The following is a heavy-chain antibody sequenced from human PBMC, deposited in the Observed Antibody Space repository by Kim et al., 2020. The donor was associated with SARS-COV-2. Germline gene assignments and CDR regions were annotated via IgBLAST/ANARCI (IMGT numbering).Heavy chain of an antibody. D-gene: IGHD6-13*01. V-gene: IGHV4-34*01. Sequence: SETLSLTCAVYGGSFSGYYWSWIRQPPGKGLEWIGEINHSGSTNYNPSLKSRVTISVDTSKNQFSLKLSSVTAADTAVYYCARGGVAAAGTFYWFDPWGQGTLVTVSS. CDR1: GGSFSGYY. CDR2: INHSGST. J-gene: IGHJ5*02. CDR3: ARGGVAAAGTFYWFDP.